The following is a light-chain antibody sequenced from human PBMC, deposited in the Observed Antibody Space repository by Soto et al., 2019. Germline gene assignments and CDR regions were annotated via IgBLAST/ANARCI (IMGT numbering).Light chain of an antibody. CDR1: QSVSDY. J-gene: IGKJ1*01. CDR2: DAS. V-gene: IGKV3-11*01. CDR3: QQFAASPRT. Sequence: VGLSQSPAIMSLSPGESASLSCRASQSVSDYLAWYQQKPGQAPRLFIYDASNRATGIPARFSGSGSGTDFTLTISSLEPEDFAVYYCQQFAASPRTFGQGTKVDIK.